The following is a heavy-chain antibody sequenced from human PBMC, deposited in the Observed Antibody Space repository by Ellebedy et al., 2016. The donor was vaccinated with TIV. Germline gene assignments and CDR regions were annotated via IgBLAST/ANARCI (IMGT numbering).Heavy chain of an antibody. CDR1: GGPIRRFY. CDR2: IFYIGSP. V-gene: IGHV4-59*01. CDR3: AREQPYCLEY. J-gene: IGHJ4*02. D-gene: IGHD1-1*01. Sequence: SETLSLXXPVSGGPIRRFYWTWIRKPPGKGLEWIGYIFYIGSPNYNPPLRSRVTISVDTSKNQFSLKLSSVTAADTAVYYCAREQPYCLEYWGQGTLVSVSS.